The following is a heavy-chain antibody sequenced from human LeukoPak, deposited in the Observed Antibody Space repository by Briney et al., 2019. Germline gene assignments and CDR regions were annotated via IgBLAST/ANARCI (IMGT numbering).Heavy chain of an antibody. CDR3: ARYSLDFWSGYHKVFDY. Sequence: ASVTLSCKASGYTFTGYYMHWVRQAPGQGLEWMGWISAYNGNTNYAQKLQGRVTMSTDTSTSTAYMELRSLRSDDTAVYYCARYSLDFWSGYHKVFDYWGQGPLVTVTS. CDR1: GYTFTGYY. D-gene: IGHD3-3*01. V-gene: IGHV1-18*04. J-gene: IGHJ4*02. CDR2: ISAYNGNT.